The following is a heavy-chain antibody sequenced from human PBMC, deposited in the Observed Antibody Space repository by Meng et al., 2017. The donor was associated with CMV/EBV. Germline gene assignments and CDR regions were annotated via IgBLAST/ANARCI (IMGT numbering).Heavy chain of an antibody. D-gene: IGHD2-2*02. Sequence: GESLKISCAASGFTFSSYWMSWVRQAPGKGLEWVANIKQDGSEKYYVDPVKGRFTISRDNAKNSLYLQMNSLRAEDTAVYYCARSDCSSTSCYNYYYYGMDVWGQGTTVTVSS. CDR2: IKQDGSEK. CDR3: ARSDCSSTSCYNYYYYGMDV. CDR1: GFTFSSYW. V-gene: IGHV3-7*01. J-gene: IGHJ6*02.